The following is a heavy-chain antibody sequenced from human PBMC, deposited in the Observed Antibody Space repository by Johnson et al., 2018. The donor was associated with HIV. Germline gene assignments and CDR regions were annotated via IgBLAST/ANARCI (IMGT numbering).Heavy chain of an antibody. CDR1: GFTFSSYA. J-gene: IGHJ3*02. D-gene: IGHD1-26*01. CDR2: ISYDGSNK. V-gene: IGHV3-30-3*01. Sequence: QVQLVESGGGVIRPGGSLRLSCAASGFTFSSYAMHWVRQAPGKGLEWVTVISYDGSNKYYADSVKGRFTISRDNSKNTLFLQMNSLRAEDTAVYYCAKGGYCGSSLATGAFVIWGQATMIAVSS. CDR3: AKGGYCGSSLATGAFVI.